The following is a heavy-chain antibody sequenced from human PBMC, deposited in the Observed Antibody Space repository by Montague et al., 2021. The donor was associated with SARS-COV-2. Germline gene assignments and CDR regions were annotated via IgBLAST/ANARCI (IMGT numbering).Heavy chain of an antibody. CDR3: ARLLSSCTNGVCRTYHYYAMDV. V-gene: IGHV4-59*01. J-gene: IGHJ6*02. Sequence: SETLSLTCSVSGGSISGYYWSWLRQPPGKGLEWIGDIYYSGSTKXNPSLKSRVTISVDRSKNQFSLNLNSVTAADTAVYFCARLLSSCTNGVCRTYHYYAMDVWGQGSTVTVSS. CDR1: GGSISGYY. CDR2: IYYSGST. D-gene: IGHD2-8*01.